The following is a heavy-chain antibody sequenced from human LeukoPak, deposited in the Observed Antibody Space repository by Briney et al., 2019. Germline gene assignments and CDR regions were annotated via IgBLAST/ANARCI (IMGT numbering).Heavy chain of an antibody. Sequence: GGSLRLSCAASGFTFSSYAMSWVRQVPGKGLVWVSRINSDGSRTNYADSVKGRFTISRDNAKNTLYLQMSSLRAEDTAVYFCARDRVSGSYKGYLDYWGQGTLVTVSS. CDR3: ARDRVSGSYKGYLDY. CDR1: GFTFSSYA. CDR2: INSDGSRT. J-gene: IGHJ4*02. D-gene: IGHD6-19*01. V-gene: IGHV3-74*01.